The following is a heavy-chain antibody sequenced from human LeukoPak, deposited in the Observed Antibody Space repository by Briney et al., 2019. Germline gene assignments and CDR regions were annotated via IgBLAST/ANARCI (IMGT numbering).Heavy chain of an antibody. V-gene: IGHV3-30*02. J-gene: IGHJ4*02. CDR3: AKDARYCSGGSCYSTTTFDH. D-gene: IGHD2-15*01. CDR2: IRYDGSNK. CDR1: GFSFSNYG. Sequence: GGSLRLSCAASGFSFSNYGMHWVRQAPGKGLEWVAFIRYDGSNKDYADSVKGRFTISISRDNSKNTLYLQMNSLRGEDTAVSYCAKDARYCSGGSCYSTTTFDHWGQGTLVTVSS.